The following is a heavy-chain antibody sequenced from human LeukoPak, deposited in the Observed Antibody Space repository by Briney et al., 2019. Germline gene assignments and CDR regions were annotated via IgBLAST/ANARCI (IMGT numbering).Heavy chain of an antibody. CDR2: FDPEDGET. CDR3: ATTEAVAGTRAWFDP. CDR1: GYTLTELS. D-gene: IGHD6-19*01. V-gene: IGHV1-24*01. J-gene: IGHJ5*02. Sequence: ASVKVSCKVSGYTLTELSMHWVRQAPGKGLEWMGGFDPEDGETIYAQKFQGRVTMTEDTSTDTAYMELSSLRSEDTAVYSCATTEAVAGTRAWFDPWGQGTLVTVSS.